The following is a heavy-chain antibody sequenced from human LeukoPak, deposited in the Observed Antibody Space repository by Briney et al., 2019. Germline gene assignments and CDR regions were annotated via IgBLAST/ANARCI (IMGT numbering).Heavy chain of an antibody. CDR1: GYTFTGYY. Sequence: ASVKVSCKASGYTFTGYYMHLVRQAPGQGLEWMGWINPNSGGTNYAQKFQGRVTMTRDTSISTAYMELSRLRSDDTAVYYCARDSWYYDSSGYPTAWGQGTTVTVSS. CDR3: ARDSWYYDSSGYPTA. J-gene: IGHJ6*02. V-gene: IGHV1-2*02. CDR2: INPNSGGT. D-gene: IGHD3-22*01.